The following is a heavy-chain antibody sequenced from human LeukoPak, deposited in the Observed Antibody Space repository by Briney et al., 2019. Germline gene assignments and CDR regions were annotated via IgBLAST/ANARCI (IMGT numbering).Heavy chain of an antibody. CDR3: ARGPRILAAGSYYFDY. CDR1: GFTFSRYA. V-gene: IGHV3-48*04. J-gene: IGHJ4*02. D-gene: IGHD6-13*01. Sequence: GGSLRLSCAASGFTFSRYAMSWVRQAPGKGLEWVSFINVNGGAMYYADFVKGRFTISRDNAKSSLYLEMNSLRVEDTAVYYCARGPRILAAGSYYFDYWGQGSLVTVSS. CDR2: INVNGGAM.